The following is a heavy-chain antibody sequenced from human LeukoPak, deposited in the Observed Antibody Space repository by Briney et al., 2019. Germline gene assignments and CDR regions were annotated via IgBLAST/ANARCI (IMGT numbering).Heavy chain of an antibody. CDR3: ARQPPTGYSSGWSDY. Sequence: GESLKISCKGSGYSFTSYWIGWVRQMPGKGLEWMGIIYPGDSDTRYSPSFQGRVTISADKSISTAYLQWSSLKASDTAMYYCARQPPTGYSSGWSDYWGQGTLVTVSS. D-gene: IGHD6-19*01. CDR1: GYSFTSYW. CDR2: IYPGDSDT. J-gene: IGHJ4*02. V-gene: IGHV5-51*01.